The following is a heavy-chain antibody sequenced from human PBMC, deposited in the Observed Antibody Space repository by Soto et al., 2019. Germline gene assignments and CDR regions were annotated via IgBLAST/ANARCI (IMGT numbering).Heavy chain of an antibody. J-gene: IGHJ4*02. CDR1: GGSISSGDYY. Sequence: SETLSLTCTVSGGSISSGDYYWSWIRQPPGKGLEWIGYIYYSGSTYYNPSLKSRVTISVDTSKNQFSLKLSSVTAADTAVYYCARDPSGAYCGGDCSHWGQGTLVPVSS. V-gene: IGHV4-30-4*01. CDR3: ARDPSGAYCGGDCSH. CDR2: IYYSGST. D-gene: IGHD2-21*02.